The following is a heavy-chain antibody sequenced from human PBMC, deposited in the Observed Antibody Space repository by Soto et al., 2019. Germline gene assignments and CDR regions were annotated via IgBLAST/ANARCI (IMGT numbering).Heavy chain of an antibody. V-gene: IGHV4-59*01. CDR1: GGFISGYY. Sequence: SETLSLTCTVSGGFISGYYWSWIRQPPGKGLEWIGYIYYSGSATYNPSLKSRVTLSVDPSKNHFSLNLSSVTAADTAVYYCARGRGLRPFRGDYVLFDYWGRGTLVTVSS. CDR3: ARGRGLRPFRGDYVLFDY. J-gene: IGHJ4*02. D-gene: IGHD4-17*01. CDR2: IYYSGSA.